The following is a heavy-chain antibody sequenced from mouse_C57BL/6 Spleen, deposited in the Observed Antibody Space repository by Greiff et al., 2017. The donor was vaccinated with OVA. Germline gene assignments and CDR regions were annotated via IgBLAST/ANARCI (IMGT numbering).Heavy chain of an antibody. J-gene: IGHJ4*01. Sequence: EVQRVESVAELVRPGASVKLSCTASGFNIKNTYMHWVKQRPEQGLEWIGRIDPANGNTKYAPKFQGKATITADTSSNTAYLQLSSLTSEDTAIYYCARETYGLYYAIDYWGQGTSVTVSS. CDR1: GFNIKNTY. V-gene: IGHV14-3*01. CDR2: IDPANGNT. CDR3: ARETYGLYYAIDY. D-gene: IGHD1-1*02.